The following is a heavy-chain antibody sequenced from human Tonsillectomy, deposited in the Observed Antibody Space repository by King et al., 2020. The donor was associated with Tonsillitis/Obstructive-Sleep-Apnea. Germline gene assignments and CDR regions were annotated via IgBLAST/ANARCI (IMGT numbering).Heavy chain of an antibody. CDR2: IYYSGST. J-gene: IGHJ4*02. D-gene: IGHD4-17*01. CDR3: ARLMATVTAFDY. Sequence: QLQESGPGLVKPSETLSLTCTVSGGSISSYYWSWIRQPPGKGLEWIGYIYYSGSTNYNPSLKSRVTISVDTSKNQFSLNLSSLTAAYTAVYYCARLMATVTAFDYWGQGTLVTVSS. CDR1: GGSISSYY. V-gene: IGHV4-59*01.